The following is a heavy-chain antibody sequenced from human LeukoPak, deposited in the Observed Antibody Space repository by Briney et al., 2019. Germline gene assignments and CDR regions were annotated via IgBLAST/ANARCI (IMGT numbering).Heavy chain of an antibody. D-gene: IGHD6-19*01. CDR1: GYTFTGYY. J-gene: IGHJ4*02. Sequence: GSLKVSCKPSGYTFTGYYLHWVRQAPGQGPEWMGWINPNTGATMYAQNFQGRVTMTRDTSVSTGYMELRSLTSDDSAVYYCARDRVGSGWPRPYYFEFWGQGTLVTVSS. V-gene: IGHV1-2*02. CDR2: INPNTGAT. CDR3: ARDRVGSGWPRPYYFEF.